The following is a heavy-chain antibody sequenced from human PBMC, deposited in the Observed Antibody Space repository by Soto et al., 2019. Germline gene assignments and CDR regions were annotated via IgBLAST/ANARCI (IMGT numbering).Heavy chain of an antibody. V-gene: IGHV3-30-3*01. D-gene: IGHD3-10*01. CDR3: ARETGGWHHYYYYGMDV. Sequence: QVQLVESGGGVVQPGRSLRLSCAASGFTFSSYAMHWVRQAPGKGLEWVAVISYDGSNKYYADSVKGRFTISRDNSKNKXYLPMNSLRAEDTAVYYCARETGGWHHYYYYGMDVWGQGTTVTVSS. CDR2: ISYDGSNK. CDR1: GFTFSSYA. J-gene: IGHJ6*02.